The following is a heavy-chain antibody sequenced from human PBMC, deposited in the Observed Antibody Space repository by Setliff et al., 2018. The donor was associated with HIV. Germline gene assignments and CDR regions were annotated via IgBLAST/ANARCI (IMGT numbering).Heavy chain of an antibody. CDR1: GGSISSGSYY. CDR2: IYISRRT. J-gene: IGHJ4*02. V-gene: IGHV4-61*02. D-gene: IGHD3-10*01. Sequence: SETLSLTCTVSGGSISSGSYYWSWVRQPAGKGLEWIGRIYISRRTNYNPSLMSRVTISVDKSKNQFSLKLSSVTAADTAVYYCARDDRYNSGTYYWDYWGQGTLVTVSS. CDR3: ARDDRYNSGTYYWDY.